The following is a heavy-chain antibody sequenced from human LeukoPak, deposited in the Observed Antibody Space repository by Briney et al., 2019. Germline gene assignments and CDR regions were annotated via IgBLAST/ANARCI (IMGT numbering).Heavy chain of an antibody. D-gene: IGHD3-10*01. CDR1: GFTVNSNY. V-gene: IGHV3-53*01. Sequence: SGGSLRLSCAPSGFTVNSNYMNWVRPAAGEGVGWGSVIYSGGSTYYTDSVKGRFTISRDNFNNTLYLQMNNLRAEDTAVYYCARGKGSSGGYYYYAMDVWGQGTTVTVSS. CDR2: IYSGGST. J-gene: IGHJ6*02. CDR3: ARGKGSSGGYYYYAMDV.